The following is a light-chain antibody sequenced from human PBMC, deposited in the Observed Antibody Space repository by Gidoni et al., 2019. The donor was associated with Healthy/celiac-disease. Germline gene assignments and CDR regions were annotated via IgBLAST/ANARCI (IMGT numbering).Light chain of an antibody. CDR3: QQYGSSRT. CDR1: QSVSNSY. J-gene: IGKJ2*01. Sequence: EIVLTQSPGTLSLSPGERATLSCRASQSVSNSYLAWYQQKPGQAPRLLIYGAFSRATGIPDRFSGSGSGTDFTLTISRLAPEDFAVYYCQQYGSSRTFGQGTTLEIK. V-gene: IGKV3-20*01. CDR2: GAF.